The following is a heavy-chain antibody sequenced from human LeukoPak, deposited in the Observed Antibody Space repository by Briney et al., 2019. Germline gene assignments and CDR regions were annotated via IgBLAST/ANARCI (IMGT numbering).Heavy chain of an antibody. Sequence: GGSLRLSCGVSGFTFSIYAMHWVRQAPGKGLEWVAIISYDGSNQYYADSVTGRFTISRDNSKNTLYLQMNSLRAEDTAAYYCARDMRDIVVVPAVRGPDYWGQGTLVTVSS. V-gene: IGHV3-30-3*01. CDR2: ISYDGSNQ. CDR1: GFTFSIYA. J-gene: IGHJ4*01. CDR3: ARDMRDIVVVPAVRGPDY. D-gene: IGHD2-2*01.